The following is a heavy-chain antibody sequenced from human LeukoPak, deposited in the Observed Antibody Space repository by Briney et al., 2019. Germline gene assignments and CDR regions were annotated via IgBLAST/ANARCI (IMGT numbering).Heavy chain of an antibody. D-gene: IGHD4-23*01. CDR2: IIPILGIA. CDR3: ASTVVTDNYYYYGMDV. J-gene: IGHJ6*02. V-gene: IGHV1-69*02. Sequence: ASVKVSCKASGYTFTGYYMHWVRQAPGQGLEWMGRIIPILGIANYAQKFQGRVTITADKSTSTAYMELSSLRSEDTAVYYCASTVVTDNYYYYGMDVWGQGTTVTVSS. CDR1: GYTFTGYY.